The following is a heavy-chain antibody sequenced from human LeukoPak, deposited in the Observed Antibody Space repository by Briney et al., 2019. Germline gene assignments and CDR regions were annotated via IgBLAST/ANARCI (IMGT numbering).Heavy chain of an antibody. CDR1: GGTFSSYA. Sequence: ASVKVSCKASGGTFSSYAISWVRQAPGQGLEWMGRIIPILGIANYAQKFQGRVTITADKSTSTAYMELSSLRSEDTAVYYCARGRYCSSTSCFPDYWGQGTLVTVSS. J-gene: IGHJ4*02. D-gene: IGHD2-2*01. CDR2: IIPILGIA. V-gene: IGHV1-69*04. CDR3: ARGRYCSSTSCFPDY.